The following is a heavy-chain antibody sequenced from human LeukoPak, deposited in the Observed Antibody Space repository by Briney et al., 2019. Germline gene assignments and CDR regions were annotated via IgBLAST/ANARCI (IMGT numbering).Heavy chain of an antibody. CDR3: AKALSGWLYYYYYMDV. V-gene: IGHV3-23*01. J-gene: IGHJ6*03. CDR2: ISGSGGST. D-gene: IGHD6-19*01. Sequence: GGSLRLSCAASGFTFSSYWMHWVRQAPGKGLEWVSAISGSGGSTYYADSVKGRFTISRDNSKNTLYLQMNSLRAEDTAVYYCAKALSGWLYYYYYMDVWGKGTTVTIPS. CDR1: GFTFSSYW.